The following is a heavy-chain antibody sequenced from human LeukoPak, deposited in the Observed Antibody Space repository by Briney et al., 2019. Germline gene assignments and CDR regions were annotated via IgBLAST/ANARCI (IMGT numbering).Heavy chain of an antibody. CDR1: GFTFRSYS. CDR2: ISSSSSYI. CDR3: ARLPMIRGVTEYYFDY. Sequence: VSLRLSCAASGFTFRSYSMNRVRQAPGNGLEWVSSISSSSSYIDYADTVKGRFTISRDNAKNSLYLQMNSLRAEDTAVYYCARLPMIRGVTEYYFDYWGQGSLVTVSS. D-gene: IGHD3-10*01. V-gene: IGHV3-21*04. J-gene: IGHJ4*02.